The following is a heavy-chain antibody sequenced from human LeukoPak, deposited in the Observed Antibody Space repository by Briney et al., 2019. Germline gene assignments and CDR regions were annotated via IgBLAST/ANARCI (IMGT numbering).Heavy chain of an antibody. D-gene: IGHD4-17*01. CDR1: GGTFSSYA. CDR3: ARGRSYGDYALFAY. Sequence: ASVKVSCKASGGTFSSYAISWVRQAPGQGLEWMGGIIPIFGTANYAQKFQGRVTITTDESTSTAYMELSSLRAEDTAVYYCARGRSYGDYALFAYWGQGTLVTVSS. V-gene: IGHV1-69*05. J-gene: IGHJ4*02. CDR2: IIPIFGTA.